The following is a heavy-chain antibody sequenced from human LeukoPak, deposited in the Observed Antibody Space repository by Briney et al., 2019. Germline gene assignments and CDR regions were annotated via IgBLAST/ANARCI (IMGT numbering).Heavy chain of an antibody. V-gene: IGHV4-59*08. CDR1: GGSISSDY. D-gene: IGHD3-10*01. J-gene: IGHJ5*02. CDR3: ARNRYYYGSGNYGVPNWFDP. CDR2: IFYSVST. Sequence: SETLSLTCTVSGGSISSDYWSWIRQPPGKGLEWIGYIFYSVSTNYNPSLKSRVTISVDTSKNQFSLKLSSVTVADTAVYYCARNRYYYGSGNYGVPNWFDPWGQGTLVTVSS.